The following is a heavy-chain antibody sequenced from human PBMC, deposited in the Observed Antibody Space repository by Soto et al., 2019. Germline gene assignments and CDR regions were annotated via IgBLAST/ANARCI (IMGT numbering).Heavy chain of an antibody. Sequence: DSVKVSCKASGYTFTSYGISWVRQAPGQGLEWMGWISAYNGNTNYAQKLQGRVTMTTDTSTITAYMELRSLRSDDTAVYYCARDVTYYPDSSGSSDFDYWGQGTVVTVSS. V-gene: IGHV1-18*01. D-gene: IGHD3-22*01. CDR2: ISAYNGNT. CDR1: GYTFTSYG. J-gene: IGHJ4*02. CDR3: ARDVTYYPDSSGSSDFDY.